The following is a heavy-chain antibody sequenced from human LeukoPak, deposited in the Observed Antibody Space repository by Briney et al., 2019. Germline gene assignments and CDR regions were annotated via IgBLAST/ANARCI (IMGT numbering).Heavy chain of an antibody. D-gene: IGHD4-23*01. CDR2: ISGSGGST. Sequence: GGSLRLSCAASGSTFSSYAMSWVRQAPGKGLEWVSGISGSGGSTYYADSVKGRFTISRDNSKNTVYLQMNSLRADDTAVYYCAKDLGYGGNSGIDYWGQGTLVTVSS. CDR1: GSTFSSYA. V-gene: IGHV3-23*01. CDR3: AKDLGYGGNSGIDY. J-gene: IGHJ4*02.